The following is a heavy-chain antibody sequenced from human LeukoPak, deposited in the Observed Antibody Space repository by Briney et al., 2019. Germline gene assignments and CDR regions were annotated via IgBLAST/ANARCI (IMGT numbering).Heavy chain of an antibody. CDR1: GFAFSSYW. CDR2: INTDGTTT. Sequence: GGSLRLSCAASGFAFSSYWMHWVRQDPGKGLVWVSRINTDGTTTVYADSVRGRFTISRDNSKNTLDLQMNSLRADDTAVYYCAREGEMATTSGSYLDIWRQGT. CDR3: AREGEMATTSGSYLDI. D-gene: IGHD5-24*01. V-gene: IGHV3-74*01. J-gene: IGHJ3*02.